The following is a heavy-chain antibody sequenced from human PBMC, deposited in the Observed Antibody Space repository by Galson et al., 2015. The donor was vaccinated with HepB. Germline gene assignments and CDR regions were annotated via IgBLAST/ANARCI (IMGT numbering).Heavy chain of an antibody. CDR1: GFSIRSHY. V-gene: IGHV3-53*01. CDR2: IHGGNNK. D-gene: IGHD6-13*01. Sequence: SLRLSCAASGFSIRSHYMNWVRQAPGKGLEWVSLIHGGNNKYYADSVKGRFTISRDDSSNTLYLQVNSLRAEDTAVYYCAQLGTGYWGQGTPVTVSS. CDR3: AQLGTGY. J-gene: IGHJ4*02.